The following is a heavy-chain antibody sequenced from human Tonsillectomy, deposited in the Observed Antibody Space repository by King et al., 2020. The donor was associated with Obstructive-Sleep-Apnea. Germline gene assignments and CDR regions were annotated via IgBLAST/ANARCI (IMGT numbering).Heavy chain of an antibody. D-gene: IGHD1-26*01. Sequence: QLQESGPGLVKPSETLSLTCTVSGGSISSSSYYWGWIRQPPGKGLEWLGNVYYDGTAYYNPSLKSRITISLDRSKKQFSLMLTSVTAADTAVYYCGGGSGKLSPIPLNFWGQGTLVTVSS. CDR3: GGGSGKLSPIPLNF. V-gene: IGHV4-39*07. J-gene: IGHJ4*02. CDR2: VYYDGTA. CDR1: GGSISSSSYY.